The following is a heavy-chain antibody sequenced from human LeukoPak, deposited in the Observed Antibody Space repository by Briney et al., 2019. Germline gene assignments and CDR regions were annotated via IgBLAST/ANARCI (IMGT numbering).Heavy chain of an antibody. Sequence: GGSLRLSYAASGFTFSGYWMHWVRHAPGKGLVWVSRINSDGSSTSYADSVKGRFTISRDNAKNTLYLQMNSLRAEDTAVYYCARVRVDCSSTSCYLYFDYWGQGTLVTVSS. V-gene: IGHV3-74*01. CDR2: INSDGSST. D-gene: IGHD2-2*01. CDR1: GFTFSGYW. CDR3: ARVRVDCSSTSCYLYFDY. J-gene: IGHJ4*02.